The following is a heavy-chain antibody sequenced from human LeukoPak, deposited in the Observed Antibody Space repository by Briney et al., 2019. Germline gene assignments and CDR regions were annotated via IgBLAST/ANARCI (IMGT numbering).Heavy chain of an antibody. Sequence: GTSLTFYCETSGFTISHIGMHWDRQAPGKGLEWVAVIWRDATNQYYADSVKGRFTISRDNFKRTVSLEMNSLRAEDTAVYYCAKDAQRGCDYSNSLEYWGQGSLVIVSS. CDR3: AKDAQRGCDYSNSLEY. D-gene: IGHD4-11*01. V-gene: IGHV3-33*06. CDR2: IWRDATNQ. CDR1: GFTISHIG. J-gene: IGHJ1*01.